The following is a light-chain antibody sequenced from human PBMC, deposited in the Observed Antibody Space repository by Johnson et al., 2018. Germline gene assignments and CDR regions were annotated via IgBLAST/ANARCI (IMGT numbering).Light chain of an antibody. Sequence: QSVLTQPPSVSAAPGQKVTISCSGSSSNIGNNYVSWYQQLPGTAPKLLIYENNKRPSGIPDRFSGSKSGTSATLGITGLQTGDEADYYCGTWASSLIAGNVFGTGTKVTVL. V-gene: IGLV1-51*02. J-gene: IGLJ1*01. CDR1: SSNIGNNY. CDR3: GTWASSLIAGNV. CDR2: ENN.